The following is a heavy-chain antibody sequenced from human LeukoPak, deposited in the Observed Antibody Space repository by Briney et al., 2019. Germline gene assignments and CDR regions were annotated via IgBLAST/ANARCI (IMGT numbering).Heavy chain of an antibody. D-gene: IGHD3-9*01. V-gene: IGHV3-21*01. CDR1: GFTFRSYS. CDR2: ISSSSSYI. J-gene: IGHJ4*02. CDR3: ARGSYDILTGYYQYYFDY. Sequence: KPGGSLRLSCAASGFTFRSYSMNWVRQAPGKGLEWVSSISSSSSYIYYADSVKGRFTISRDNAKNSLYLQMNSLRAEDTAVYYCARGSYDILTGYYQYYFDYWGQGTLVTVSS.